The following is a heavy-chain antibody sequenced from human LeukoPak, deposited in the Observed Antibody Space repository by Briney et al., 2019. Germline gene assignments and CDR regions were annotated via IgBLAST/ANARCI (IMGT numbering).Heavy chain of an antibody. CDR2: INPNSGNT. CDR3: ARGIRVRGVIRYYGMDV. J-gene: IGHJ6*02. V-gene: IGHV1-8*01. D-gene: IGHD3-10*01. Sequence: ASVKVSCKASGYTFTSYDINWVRQATGQGLEWMGWINPNSGNTGYAQKFQGRVTMTRNTSISTAYMELSSLRSEDTAVYYCARGIRVRGVIRYYGMDVWGQGTTVTVSS. CDR1: GYTFTSYD.